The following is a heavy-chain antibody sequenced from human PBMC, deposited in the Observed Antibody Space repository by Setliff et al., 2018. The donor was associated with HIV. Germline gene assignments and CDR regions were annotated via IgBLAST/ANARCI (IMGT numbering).Heavy chain of an antibody. J-gene: IGHJ4*02. D-gene: IGHD3-10*01. CDR2: IYASGST. CDR3: GYHSGTWALDY. CDR1: DDSFSTNY. Sequence: PSETLSLTCNVSDDSFSTNYWSWVRQPPGRGLEWIGYIYASGSTNYNPSLKSRVTISIDTSKNQFSLRLRSVTAADTALYCLGYHSGTWALDYWSQGTLVTVSS. V-gene: IGHV4-4*09.